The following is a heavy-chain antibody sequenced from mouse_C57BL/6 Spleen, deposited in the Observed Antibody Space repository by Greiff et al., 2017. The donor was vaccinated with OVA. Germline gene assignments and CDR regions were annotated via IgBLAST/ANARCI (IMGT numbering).Heavy chain of an antibody. J-gene: IGHJ2*01. D-gene: IGHD4-1*01. CDR3: ARNWEGGFDY. V-gene: IGHV1-76*01. Sequence: QVQLKQSGAELVRPGASVKLSCKASGYTFTDYYINWVKQRPGQGLEWIARIYPGSGNTYYNEKFKGKATLTAEKSSSTAYMQLSSLTSEDSAVYFCARNWEGGFDYWGQGTTLTVSS. CDR1: GYTFTDYY. CDR2: IYPGSGNT.